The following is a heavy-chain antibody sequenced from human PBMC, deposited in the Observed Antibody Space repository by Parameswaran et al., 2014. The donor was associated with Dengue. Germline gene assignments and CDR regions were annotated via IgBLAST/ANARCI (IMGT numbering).Heavy chain of an antibody. CDR2: ISGRGGTT. Sequence: VRQAPGKGLQWVSAISGRGGTTSYTDSVKGRFTISRDNSKNTLYLQMNSLRVEDTAVYYCAKDGDWLDVAGGEWFDPWGQGTLVTVSS. J-gene: IGHJ5*02. D-gene: IGHD3/OR15-3a*01. V-gene: IGHV3-23*01. CDR3: AKDGDWLDVAGGEWFDP.